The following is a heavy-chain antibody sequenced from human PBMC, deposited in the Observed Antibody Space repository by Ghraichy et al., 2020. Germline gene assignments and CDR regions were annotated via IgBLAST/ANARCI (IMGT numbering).Heavy chain of an antibody. V-gene: IGHV3-7*01. Sequence: GGSLRLSCAASGFTFSLYWMSWVRQAPGKGLEWVANIKPDGSGTYYVDSVKSRFTISRDNAKNSLFLQMNSLRAEDTAVYYCARSDYFDYWGQGTLVTVSS. J-gene: IGHJ4*02. CDR3: ARSDYFDY. CDR1: GFTFSLYW. CDR2: IKPDGSGT.